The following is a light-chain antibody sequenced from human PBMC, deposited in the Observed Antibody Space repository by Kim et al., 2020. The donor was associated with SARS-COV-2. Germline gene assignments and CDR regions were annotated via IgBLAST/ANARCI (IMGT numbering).Light chain of an antibody. CDR2: NDN. Sequence: GQRVTLSCSGSSSNVGRNFVNWYQQRPGTAPKVVIYNDNQRPSGVPDRFSGSRSGTSASLAISGLQSEDEADYYCATWDVSLNGWVFGGGTQLTVL. V-gene: IGLV1-44*01. CDR3: ATWDVSLNGWV. J-gene: IGLJ3*02. CDR1: SSNVGRNF.